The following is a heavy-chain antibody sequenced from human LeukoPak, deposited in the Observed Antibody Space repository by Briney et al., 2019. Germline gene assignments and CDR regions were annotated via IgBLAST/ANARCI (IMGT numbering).Heavy chain of an antibody. V-gene: IGHV4-59*12. D-gene: IGHD4-11*01. CDR1: GGAISSYY. J-gene: IGHJ5*02. CDR3: ARDRLVTTVTNNWFDP. Sequence: SETLSLTCTVSGGAISSYYWSWIRQSPGKGLEWVGYVYDSGSTNYNPSLKSRVTISVDTSRSQFSLKLSSVTAADTAVYYCARDRLVTTVTNNWFDPWGQGTLVTVSS. CDR2: VYDSGST.